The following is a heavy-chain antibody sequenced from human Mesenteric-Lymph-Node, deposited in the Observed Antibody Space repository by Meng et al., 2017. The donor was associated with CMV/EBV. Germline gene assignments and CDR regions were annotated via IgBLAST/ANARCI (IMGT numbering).Heavy chain of an antibody. Sequence: LSLTCAASGFTFSSYGMHWVRQAPGKGLEWVAFIRYDGSNKYYANSVKGRFTISRDNAKNSLYLQMNSLRAEDTAVYYCARQSAVAGTYWGQGTLVTVSS. CDR2: IRYDGSNK. J-gene: IGHJ4*02. D-gene: IGHD6-19*01. V-gene: IGHV3-33*01. CDR1: GFTFSSYG. CDR3: ARQSAVAGTY.